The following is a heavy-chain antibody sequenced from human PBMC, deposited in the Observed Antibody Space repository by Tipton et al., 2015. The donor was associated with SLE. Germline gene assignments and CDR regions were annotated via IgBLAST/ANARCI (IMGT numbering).Heavy chain of an antibody. Sequence: LRLSCTVSGGSISSGGYYWSWIRQHPGKGLEWIGYIYYSGSTNYNPSLKSRVTISVATSKNQFSLKLSSVTAADTAVYYCARHPSGYYYFDYWGQGTLVTVSS. J-gene: IGHJ4*02. CDR1: GGSISSGGYY. CDR3: ARHPSGYYYFDY. V-gene: IGHV4-31*03. CDR2: IYYSGST. D-gene: IGHD3-22*01.